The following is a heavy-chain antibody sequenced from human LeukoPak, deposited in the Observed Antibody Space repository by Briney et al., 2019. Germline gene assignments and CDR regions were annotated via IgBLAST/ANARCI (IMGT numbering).Heavy chain of an antibody. Sequence: SSVKVSCKASGYTFTGYYMHWVRQAPGQGLEWMGRINPNSGGTNYAQKFQGRVTMTRDTSISTAYMELSRLRSDDTAVYYCARGGVVLVTAILDCYFDLWGRGTLVTVSS. CDR3: ARGGVVLVTAILDCYFDL. V-gene: IGHV1-2*06. D-gene: IGHD2-21*02. CDR2: INPNSGGT. J-gene: IGHJ2*01. CDR1: GYTFTGYY.